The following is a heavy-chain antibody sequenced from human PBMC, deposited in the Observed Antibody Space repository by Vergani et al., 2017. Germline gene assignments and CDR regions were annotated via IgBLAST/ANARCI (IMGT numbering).Heavy chain of an antibody. CDR3: ARVMCRDEASTCCRHEGMDI. D-gene: IGHD2-21*01. CDR1: GGSFNTYY. CDR2: IYSTGST. J-gene: IGHJ6*02. Sequence: QVQLEESGPGLVKPSETLSLTCTVSGGSFNTYYWSWIRQSPGKGLEWIGYIYSTGSTNYNPSLNSRVTMSVDTSKNQFSLKLRSVPAADTAVYFCARVMCRDEASTCCRHEGMDIWGQGTTVTISS. V-gene: IGHV4-59*13.